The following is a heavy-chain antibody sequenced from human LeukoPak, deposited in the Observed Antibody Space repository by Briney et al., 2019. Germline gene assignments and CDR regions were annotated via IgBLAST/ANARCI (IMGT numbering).Heavy chain of an antibody. J-gene: IGHJ4*02. CDR3: ARQYYYDSSGYYFDY. D-gene: IGHD3-22*01. V-gene: IGHV4-59*08. CDR2: VYYSGST. Sequence: SETLSLTCTVSGGSISTYYWSWIRQPPGKGLEWIGYVYYSGSTNYNPSLKSRVTISVDTSKNQFSLKLSSVTAADTAVYYCARQYYYDSSGYYFDYWGQGTLVTVSS. CDR1: GGSISTYY.